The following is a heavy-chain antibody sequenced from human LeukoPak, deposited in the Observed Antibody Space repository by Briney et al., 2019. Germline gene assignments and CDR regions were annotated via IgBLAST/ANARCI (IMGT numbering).Heavy chain of an antibody. V-gene: IGHV4-59*01. D-gene: IGHD3-22*01. Sequence: PSENLSLTCTGSGGSISSYYLSWIRQPPGKGLEGIVYIYYSGSTNYNPSLKSRVTLSVDTSKNQFSLKLSSVTAADTAVYYCARGDYYDSSGYYAYFDYWGQGTLFTVSS. CDR1: GGSISSYY. CDR3: ARGDYYDSSGYYAYFDY. J-gene: IGHJ4*02. CDR2: IYYSGST.